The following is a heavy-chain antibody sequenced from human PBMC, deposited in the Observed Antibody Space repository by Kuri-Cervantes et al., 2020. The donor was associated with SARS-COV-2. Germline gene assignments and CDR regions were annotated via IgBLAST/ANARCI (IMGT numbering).Heavy chain of an antibody. CDR2: ISGSGGST. D-gene: IGHD1-26*01. Sequence: ETLSLTCAASGFTFSSYAMSWVRQAPGKGLEWVSAISGSGGSTYYADSVKGRFTISRDNSKNTLYLQMNSLRAEDTAVYYCAGFPEWELLPFDIWGRGTMVTVSS. CDR1: GFTFSSYA. V-gene: IGHV3-23*01. J-gene: IGHJ3*02. CDR3: AGFPEWELLPFDI.